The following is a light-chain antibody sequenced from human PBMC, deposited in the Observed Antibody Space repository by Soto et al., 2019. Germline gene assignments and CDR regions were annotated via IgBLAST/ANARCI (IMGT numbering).Light chain of an antibody. CDR2: DAS. CDR3: QQYNSLVV. CDR1: QSISSW. J-gene: IGKJ1*01. V-gene: IGKV1-5*01. Sequence: DIQMTQSPSPLSASLGDRVTITCRASQSISSWLAWYQQKPGKAPKLLIYDASSLESGVPSRFSGSGSGTEFTLTISSLQPDDFATYYCQQYNSLVVFGQGTKVDIK.